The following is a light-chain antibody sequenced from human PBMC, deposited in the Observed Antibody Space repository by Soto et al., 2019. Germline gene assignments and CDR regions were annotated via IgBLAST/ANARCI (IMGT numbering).Light chain of an antibody. CDR1: QGIRND. V-gene: IGKV1-6*01. Sequence: AIRMTQSPSSLSAAVGDRVTITCRASQGIRNDLGWYQQKPGKAPKLLIYAASSLQSGVPSRFSGSGSGTDFTLTISSLQPEDFATYYCLEDYNYPWTFGQGTKVEIK. CDR2: AAS. J-gene: IGKJ1*01. CDR3: LEDYNYPWT.